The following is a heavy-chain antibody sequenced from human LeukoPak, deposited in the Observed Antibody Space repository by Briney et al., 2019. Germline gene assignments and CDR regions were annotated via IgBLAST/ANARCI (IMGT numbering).Heavy chain of an antibody. CDR2: IYHSGST. CDR3: ARMDTAMVTFDY. J-gene: IGHJ4*02. CDR1: GYSISSGYY. V-gene: IGHV4-38-2*02. Sequence: SETLSLTCTVSGYSISSGYYWGWIRQPPGKGLEWIGSIYHSGSTYYNPSLKSRVTISVDTSKNQFSLKLSSVTAAETAVYYCARMDTAMVTFDYWGQGTLVTVSS. D-gene: IGHD5-18*01.